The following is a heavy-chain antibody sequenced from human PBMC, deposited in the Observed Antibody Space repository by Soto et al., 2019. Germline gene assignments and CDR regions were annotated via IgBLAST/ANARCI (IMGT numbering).Heavy chain of an antibody. CDR3: ARHNYGSGSTYFDY. D-gene: IGHD3-10*01. Sequence: QVQLQESGPGLVKPSETLSLTCTVSGGSISSYYWSWIRQPPGKGLESIGYIYYSGSTNYNPSLKSRVTISVDTSKNQCSLKLNSMTAADTAVYYCARHNYGSGSTYFDYWGQGTLVTVSS. CDR1: GGSISSYY. V-gene: IGHV4-59*08. CDR2: IYYSGST. J-gene: IGHJ4*02.